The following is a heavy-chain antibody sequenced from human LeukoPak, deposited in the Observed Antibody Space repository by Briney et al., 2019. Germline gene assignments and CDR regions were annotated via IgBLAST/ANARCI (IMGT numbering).Heavy chain of an antibody. V-gene: IGHV4-34*01. CDR1: GGSFSGYY. Sequence: SETLSLTCAVYGGSFSGYYWSWLRQPPGKGLEWIGEINHSGSTNYNPSLTSRVTISVDTYTNQFSLKLSSVTAADTAVYYCARGLRPNYYYYYYMDVWGKGTTVTVSS. CDR2: INHSGST. J-gene: IGHJ6*03. D-gene: IGHD3-16*01. CDR3: ARGLRPNYYYYYYMDV.